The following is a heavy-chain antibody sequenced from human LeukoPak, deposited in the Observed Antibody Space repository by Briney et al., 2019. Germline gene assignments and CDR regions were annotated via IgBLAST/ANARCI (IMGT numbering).Heavy chain of an antibody. CDR2: IYFSGST. CDR1: GGSISSSSYY. D-gene: IGHD1-14*01. V-gene: IGHV4-39*07. CDR3: ARDEPEYDAFDI. J-gene: IGHJ3*02. Sequence: SETLSLTCTVSGGSISSSSYYWGWIRQPPGKGLEWIGSIYFSGSTYYNPSLKSRVTISVGTSKNQFSLKLSSVTAADTAVYYCARDEPEYDAFDIWGQGTMVTVSS.